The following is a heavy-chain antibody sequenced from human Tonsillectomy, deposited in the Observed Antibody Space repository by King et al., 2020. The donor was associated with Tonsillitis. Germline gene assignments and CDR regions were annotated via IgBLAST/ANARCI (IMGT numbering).Heavy chain of an antibody. CDR1: GFSLSNARMG. Sequence: VTLTESGPVLVKPTETLTLTCTVSGFSLSNARMGVSWIRQPPGKALEWLAHIFSNDEKSYSTSLKSRLTISKDTSKSQVVLTMTNMDPVDTATYYCARIRVGDWNYAPDAFDIWGQGTMVTVSP. CDR2: IFSNDEK. CDR3: ARIRVGDWNYAPDAFDI. V-gene: IGHV2-26*01. D-gene: IGHD1-7*01. J-gene: IGHJ3*02.